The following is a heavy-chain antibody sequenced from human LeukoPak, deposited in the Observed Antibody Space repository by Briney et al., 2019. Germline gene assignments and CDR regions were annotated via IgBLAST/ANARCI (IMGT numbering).Heavy chain of an antibody. CDR2: IIATGGST. J-gene: IGHJ3*02. CDR3: AKGKTSGGDEDAFDI. V-gene: IGHV3-23*01. CDR1: GFTFSSYA. D-gene: IGHD6-19*01. Sequence: PGASLRLSCAVAGFTFSSYAMSWVRQAPGRGLEWVSRIIATGGSTYYADSVKGRFDISRDNSKNTQYLQLNSQRVEDSAVYYCAKGKTSGGDEDAFDIWGQGTMVTVSS.